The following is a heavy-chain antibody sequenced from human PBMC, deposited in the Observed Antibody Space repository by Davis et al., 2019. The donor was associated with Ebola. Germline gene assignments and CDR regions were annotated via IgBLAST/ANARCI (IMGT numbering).Heavy chain of an antibody. D-gene: IGHD3-3*01. CDR1: GGSFSGYY. CDR3: ARPCYITMFGVVHGMDV. V-gene: IGHV4-34*01. CDR2: INHSGST. Sequence: MPSETLSLTCAVYGGSFSGYYWSWILQLPGKGLEWIGEINHSGSTNYNPSLKSRVTISVDTSKNQFSLKLSSVTAADTAVYYCARPCYITMFGVVHGMDVWGQGTTVTVSS. J-gene: IGHJ6*02.